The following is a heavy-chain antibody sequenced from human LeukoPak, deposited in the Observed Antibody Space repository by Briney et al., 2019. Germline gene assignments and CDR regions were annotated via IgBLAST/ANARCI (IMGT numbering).Heavy chain of an antibody. CDR1: GGSISSGGYS. Sequence: SETLSLTCAVSGGSISSGGYSWSWIRQPPGKGLEWIGEINHSGSTNYNPSLKSRVTISVDTSKNQFSLKLSSVTAADTAVYYCAVTGWAVAGNWFDPWGQGTLVTVSS. CDR3: AVTGWAVAGNWFDP. V-gene: IGHV4-30-2*01. D-gene: IGHD6-19*01. CDR2: INHSGST. J-gene: IGHJ5*02.